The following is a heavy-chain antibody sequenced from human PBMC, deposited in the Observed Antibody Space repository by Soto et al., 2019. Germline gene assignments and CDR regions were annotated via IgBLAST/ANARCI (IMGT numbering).Heavy chain of an antibody. V-gene: IGHV4-31*03. CDR2: IYHTGRT. J-gene: IGHJ4*02. Sequence: QVQLQEMGPGLVKTSQTLTITCTVSGDSVNSAYWSWIRQLPGKGLEWMGNIYHTGRTFYNPSLKSRVAISIDTSKPLFSLKVRSVTAADTAVYYCARTDAYNSSFFDSWGQGTVVTVSS. CDR3: ARTDAYNSSFFDS. CDR1: GDSVNSAY. D-gene: IGHD6-6*01.